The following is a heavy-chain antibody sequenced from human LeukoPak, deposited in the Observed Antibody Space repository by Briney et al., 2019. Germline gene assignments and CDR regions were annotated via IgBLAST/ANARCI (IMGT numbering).Heavy chain of an antibody. Sequence: ASVKVSCKASGYTFTGYYMHWVRQAPGQGLEWMGWINPNSGDTNYAQQFQGRVTMTRDTSISTAYMELSRLRSDDTAVYFCARRWGLWVQDHWGQGTLVTVSS. CDR2: INPNSGDT. D-gene: IGHD1-26*01. CDR1: GYTFTGYY. J-gene: IGHJ4*02. CDR3: ARRWGLWVQDH. V-gene: IGHV1-2*02.